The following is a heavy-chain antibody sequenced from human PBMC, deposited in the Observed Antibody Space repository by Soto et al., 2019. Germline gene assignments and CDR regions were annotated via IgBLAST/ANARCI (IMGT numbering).Heavy chain of an antibody. J-gene: IGHJ2*01. CDR3: ARDEGAQFAWYFDL. Sequence: QVQLRESGPGLVKPSQTLSLTCSVSGDSISSGGYYWNWIRQLPGKGLEWIGYTSYSGSTYYNPSLNSRATISVDTSKHQFSLKLTSVTAADTAVYYCARDEGAQFAWYFDLWGRGTLVTVSS. CDR1: GDSISSGGYY. V-gene: IGHV4-31*03. CDR2: TSYSGST.